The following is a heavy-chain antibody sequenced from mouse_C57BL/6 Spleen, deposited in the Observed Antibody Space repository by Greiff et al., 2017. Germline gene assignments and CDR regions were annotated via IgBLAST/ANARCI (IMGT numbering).Heavy chain of an antibody. CDR2: IDPSDSYT. J-gene: IGHJ2*01. D-gene: IGHD2-5*01. V-gene: IGHV1-50*01. Sequence: QVQLQQPGAELVKPGASVKLSCKASGYTFTSYWMQWVKQRPGQGLEWIGEIDPSDSYTNYNQKFKGKATLTVDTSSSTAYMQLSSLTSEDSAVYYCARRGYYSNYVLFDYWGQGTTLTVSS. CDR3: ARRGYYSNYVLFDY. CDR1: GYTFTSYW.